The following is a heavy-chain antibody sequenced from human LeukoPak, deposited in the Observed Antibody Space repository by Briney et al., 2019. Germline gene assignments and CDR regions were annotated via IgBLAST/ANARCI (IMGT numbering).Heavy chain of an antibody. D-gene: IGHD1-26*01. J-gene: IGHJ4*02. Sequence: PSETLSLTCNVSGGSISGYYWSWIRQPPDKGLEWIGYIFYSGSTNYNPSLESRVTLSVDASKNQFSLRVTSVTAADTAVYYCVRGPRPSGSFLYFDLWGQGALVTVSS. CDR2: IFYSGST. CDR1: GGSISGYY. V-gene: IGHV4-59*01. CDR3: VRGPRPSGSFLYFDL.